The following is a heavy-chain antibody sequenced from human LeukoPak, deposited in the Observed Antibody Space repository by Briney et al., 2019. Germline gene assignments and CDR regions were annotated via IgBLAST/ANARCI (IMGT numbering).Heavy chain of an antibody. CDR3: AKCCPHDSSGYVHRYYYMDV. Sequence: SGGSLRLSCAASGFTFSSYSMNWVRQAPGKGLEWVSYISSSSSTIYYADSVKGRFTISRDNAKNSLYLQMNSLRAEDTAVYYCAKCCPHDSSGYVHRYYYMDVWGKGTTVTVSS. J-gene: IGHJ6*03. V-gene: IGHV3-48*01. CDR2: ISSSSSTI. CDR1: GFTFSSYS. D-gene: IGHD3-22*01.